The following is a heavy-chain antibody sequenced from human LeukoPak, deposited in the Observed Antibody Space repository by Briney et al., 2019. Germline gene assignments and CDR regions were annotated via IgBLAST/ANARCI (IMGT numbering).Heavy chain of an antibody. D-gene: IGHD1-7*01. V-gene: IGHV5-51*01. CDR3: ARQSVAGTFHDYYYYMDV. CDR1: GYSFTSYW. CDR2: IYPGDSDT. Sequence: GESLKISCKGSGYSFTSYWIGWVRQMPGKGLEWMGVIYPGDSDTRYSPSFQGQVTISADKSISTAYLQWSSLKASDTAMYYCARQSVAGTFHDYYYYMDVWGKGTTVTVSS. J-gene: IGHJ6*03.